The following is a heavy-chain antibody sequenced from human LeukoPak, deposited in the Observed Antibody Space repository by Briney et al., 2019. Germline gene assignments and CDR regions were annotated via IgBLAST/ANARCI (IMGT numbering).Heavy chain of an antibody. D-gene: IGHD2-15*01. CDR1: GYNFNTYW. CDR2: IYPSDSDT. CDR3: ARLAASSFGIPDFDY. Sequence: GESLKISCQGSGYNFNTYWIAWVRQMPGKGLEWMGIIYPSDSDTRYSPSFQGQVTISADKSINTAYLQWSSLKASDTAMYYCARLAASSFGIPDFDYWGQGTLVTVSS. V-gene: IGHV5-51*06. J-gene: IGHJ4*02.